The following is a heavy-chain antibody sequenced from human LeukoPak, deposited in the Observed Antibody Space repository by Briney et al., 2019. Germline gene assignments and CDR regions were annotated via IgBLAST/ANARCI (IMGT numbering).Heavy chain of an antibody. J-gene: IGHJ4*02. CDR2: INPNSGGT. D-gene: IGHD3-3*01. V-gene: IGHV1-2*06. CDR1: GYSFSGYF. Sequence: ASVKVSCKASGYSFSGYFMHWVRQAPGQGLEWMGRINPNSGGTNYAQRFQGRVTMTRDTSISTAYMELSRLRSDDTAVYYCASGLRFLEYLLYYWGQGTLVTVSS. CDR3: ASGLRFLEYLLYY.